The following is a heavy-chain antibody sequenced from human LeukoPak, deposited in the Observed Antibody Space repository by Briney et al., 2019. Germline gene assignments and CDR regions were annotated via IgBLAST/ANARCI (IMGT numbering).Heavy chain of an antibody. CDR2: FDPEDGET. Sequence: GASVKVSCKVSGYTLTELSMHWVRQAPGKGLEWMGGFDPEDGETIYAQKFQGRVTMARNTSINTAYMELSNLRSEDTAVYYCATISSGWHSDEYWGQGTLVTVSS. J-gene: IGHJ4*02. CDR3: ATISSGWHSDEY. V-gene: IGHV1-24*01. CDR1: GYTLTELS. D-gene: IGHD6-19*01.